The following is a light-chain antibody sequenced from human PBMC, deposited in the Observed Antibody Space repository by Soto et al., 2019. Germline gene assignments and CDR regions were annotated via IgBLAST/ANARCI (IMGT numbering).Light chain of an antibody. V-gene: IGKV1-9*01. CDR1: QAISTY. CDR2: AAS. CDR3: QQLNSY. J-gene: IGKJ5*01. Sequence: DIQLTQSPSFLSASVGDRVTITCRASQAISTYLAWYQQKPGKAPKLLIYAASTLQSGVPSGFSGSGSETEFTLTISSLQPEDFATYYCQQLNSYFGQGTRLEIK.